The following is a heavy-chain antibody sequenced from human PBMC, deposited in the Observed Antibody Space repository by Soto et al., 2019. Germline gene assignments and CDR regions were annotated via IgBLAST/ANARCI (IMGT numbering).Heavy chain of an antibody. J-gene: IGHJ6*03. CDR1: GDSVSSNSAA. V-gene: IGHV6-1*01. Sequence: PSQTLSLTCAISGDSVSSNSAAWNWIRQSPSRGLEWLGRTYYRSKWYNDYAVSVKSRITINPDTSKNQFSLQLNSVTPEDTAVYYCARAREYSSSWDYYYYMDVWGKGTTVTVSS. CDR2: TYYRSKWYN. CDR3: ARAREYSSSWDYYYYMDV. D-gene: IGHD6-6*01.